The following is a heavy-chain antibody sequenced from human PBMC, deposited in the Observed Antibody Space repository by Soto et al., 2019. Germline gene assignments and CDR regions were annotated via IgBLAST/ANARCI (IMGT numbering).Heavy chain of an antibody. CDR1: GFTFSSYA. CDR3: AKDQLASAGLRYFDY. D-gene: IGHD6-13*01. Sequence: VQLLESGGGLVQPGGSLRLSCAASGFTFSSYAMSWVRQAPGKGLEWVSVVGGSGVNTFYADSVKGRFTISRANSKNTLFLQMNSLRVEDTAVYYCAKDQLASAGLRYFDYWGQGPLVTVSS. CDR2: VGGSGVNT. V-gene: IGHV3-23*01. J-gene: IGHJ4*02.